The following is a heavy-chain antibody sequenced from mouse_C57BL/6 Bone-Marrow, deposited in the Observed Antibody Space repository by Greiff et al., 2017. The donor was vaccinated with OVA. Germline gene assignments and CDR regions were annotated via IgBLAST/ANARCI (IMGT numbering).Heavy chain of an antibody. CDR2: ISNLAYSI. J-gene: IGHJ1*03. CDR3: AKGGYDSWYFDV. Sequence: EVKLMESGGGLVQPGGSLKLSCAASGFTFSDYGMAWVRQAPRKGPEWVAFISNLAYSIYYADTVTGRFTISRENAKNTLYLEMSSLRSEDTAMYYCAKGGYDSWYFDVWGTGTTVTVSS. V-gene: IGHV5-15*01. CDR1: GFTFSDYG. D-gene: IGHD2-4*01.